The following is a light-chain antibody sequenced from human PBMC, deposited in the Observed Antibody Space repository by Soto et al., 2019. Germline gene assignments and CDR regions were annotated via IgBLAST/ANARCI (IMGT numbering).Light chain of an antibody. CDR2: GAS. Sequence: EIVLTQSPGTLSLSPGERATLSCRASQSVSSSYLAWYQQKPGQAPRLLIYGASCRATGIPDRFSGSGSGTDFTLTISRLEPEDLAVYYCQQYGSSRWTFGQGTKVEIK. CDR3: QQYGSSRWT. CDR1: QSVSSSY. J-gene: IGKJ1*01. V-gene: IGKV3-20*01.